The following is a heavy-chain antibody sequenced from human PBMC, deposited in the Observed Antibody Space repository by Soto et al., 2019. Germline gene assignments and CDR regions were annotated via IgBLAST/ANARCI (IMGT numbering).Heavy chain of an antibody. CDR3: ARGGAIVGARADFDY. Sequence: QVQLQESGPGLVKPSGTLSLTCAVSGGSISSSNWWSWVRQPPGKGLEWIGEIYHSGSTNYNPSLRNRVTISVDKSKNQFSLKLSSVTAADTAVYYCARGGAIVGARADFDYWGQGTLVTVSS. D-gene: IGHD1-26*01. V-gene: IGHV4-4*02. CDR1: GGSISSSNW. CDR2: IYHSGST. J-gene: IGHJ4*02.